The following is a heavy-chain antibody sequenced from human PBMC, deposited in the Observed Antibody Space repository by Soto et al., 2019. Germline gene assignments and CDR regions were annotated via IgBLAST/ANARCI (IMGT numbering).Heavy chain of an antibody. J-gene: IGHJ4*02. CDR2: ISGSGGST. CDR3: AKGRRDDTLTGFYLTYFDY. D-gene: IGHD3-9*01. Sequence: EVQLLESGGGLVQPGSSLRLSCAASGFTFSNYAMSWVRQTPGGGLEWVSCISGSGGSTFYADSVKGRFTISRDNPKNTLDLQMTSLRADDPAVYYCAKGRRDDTLTGFYLTYFDYWGRGTLVTVPS. CDR1: GFTFSNYA. V-gene: IGHV3-23*01.